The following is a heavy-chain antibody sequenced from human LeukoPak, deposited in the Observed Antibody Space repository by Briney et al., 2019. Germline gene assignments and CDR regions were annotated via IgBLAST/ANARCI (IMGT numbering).Heavy chain of an antibody. CDR1: GGTFSSYA. J-gene: IGHJ6*02. V-gene: IGHV1-69*04. Sequence: SVKVSCKASGGTFSSYAISWVRQAPGQGLEWMGRIIPILGIANYAQKFQGRVTITADKSTSTAYMELSSLRSEDTAVYYCARDRIVVVVSYYYYGMDVRGQGTTVTVSS. CDR2: IIPILGIA. D-gene: IGHD2-2*01. CDR3: ARDRIVVVVSYYYYGMDV.